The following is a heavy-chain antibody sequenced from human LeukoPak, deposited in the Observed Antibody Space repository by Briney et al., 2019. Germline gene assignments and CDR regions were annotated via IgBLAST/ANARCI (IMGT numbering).Heavy chain of an antibody. CDR3: AREVRGVNLELYYYYYYMDV. CDR1: GFTVSSNF. D-gene: IGHD3-10*01. J-gene: IGHJ6*03. CDR2: IYSGGST. V-gene: IGHV3-66*01. Sequence: GGSLRLSCAASGFTVSSNFMSWVRQAPGKGLECVSLIYSGGSTKYADSVKGRFTISRDNSMNTLYLQMNSLRAEDTAVYYCAREVRGVNLELYYYYYYMDVWGKGTTVTVSS.